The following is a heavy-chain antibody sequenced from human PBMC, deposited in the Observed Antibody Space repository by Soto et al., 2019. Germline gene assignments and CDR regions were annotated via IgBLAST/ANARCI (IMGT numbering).Heavy chain of an antibody. CDR3: AGDYLRLNTLNGNFYSFGMDV. V-gene: IGHV3-23*01. D-gene: IGHD4-17*01. J-gene: IGHJ6*02. CDR1: GITFTTYA. CDR2: VAANVTNR. Sequence: EVHLLQSGGGLVQPGGSLSLSCAASGITFTTYAMSWVRQAPGKGLEWVSTVAANVTNRHYADFVKGRFTISRDNSKNTLSLHMNSLRVEDTAIYYCAGDYLRLNTLNGNFYSFGMDVWGQGTAVTVSS.